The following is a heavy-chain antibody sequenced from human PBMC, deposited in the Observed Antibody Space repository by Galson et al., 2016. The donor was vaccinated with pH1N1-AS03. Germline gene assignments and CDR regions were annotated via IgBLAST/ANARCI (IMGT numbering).Heavy chain of an antibody. Sequence: SLRLSCAASEFTVSSNHMSWVRQAPGRGLEWVSLIYSGGNKDYADSVKGRFTISRDGSTNTLYLQMNSLRAAVTAVYYCSTRSPSCYFSSHSMDVWGQGTTVTVSS. V-gene: IGHV3-66*02. CDR2: IYSGGNK. D-gene: IGHD2-2*01. CDR3: STRSPSCYFSSHSMDV. J-gene: IGHJ6*02. CDR1: EFTVSSNH.